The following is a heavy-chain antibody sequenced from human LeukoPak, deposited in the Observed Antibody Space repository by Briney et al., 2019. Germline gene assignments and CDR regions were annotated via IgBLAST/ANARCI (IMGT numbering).Heavy chain of an antibody. D-gene: IGHD3-10*01. CDR3: ARAWVRALLWFGESSRRSYYFDY. Sequence: SVKVSCKASGGTFSSYAISWVRRAPGQGLEWMGGIIPIFGTANYAQKFQGRVTITTDESTSTAYTELSSLRSEDTAVYYCARAWVRALLWFGESSRRSYYFDYWGQGTLVTVSS. CDR1: GGTFSSYA. V-gene: IGHV1-69*05. J-gene: IGHJ4*02. CDR2: IIPIFGTA.